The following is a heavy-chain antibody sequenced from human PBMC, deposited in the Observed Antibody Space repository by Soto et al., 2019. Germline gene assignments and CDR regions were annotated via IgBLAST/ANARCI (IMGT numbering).Heavy chain of an antibody. CDR1: GGSISSYY. J-gene: IGHJ4*02. Sequence: SETLSLTCTVSGGSISSYYWSWIRQPPGKGLEWIGYIYYSGSTNYNPSLKSRVTISVDTSKSQFSLKLSSVTAADTAVYYCARLTYYYGSGSYGAFDYWGQGTLVTVSS. CDR3: ARLTYYYGSGSYGAFDY. D-gene: IGHD3-10*01. V-gene: IGHV4-59*01. CDR2: IYYSGST.